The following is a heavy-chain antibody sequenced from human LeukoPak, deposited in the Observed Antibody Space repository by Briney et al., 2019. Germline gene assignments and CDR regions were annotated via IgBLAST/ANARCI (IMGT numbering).Heavy chain of an antibody. Sequence: SETLSLTCAVYGGSFSGYYWSWIRQPPGKGLEWIGEINHSGSTNYNPSLKSRVTISVDTSKNQFSLKLSSVTAADTAVYYCARVGCTNGVCYRYYYMDVWGKGTTVTVSS. CDR2: INHSGST. J-gene: IGHJ6*03. CDR1: GGSFSGYY. CDR3: ARVGCTNGVCYRYYYMDV. D-gene: IGHD2-8*01. V-gene: IGHV4-34*01.